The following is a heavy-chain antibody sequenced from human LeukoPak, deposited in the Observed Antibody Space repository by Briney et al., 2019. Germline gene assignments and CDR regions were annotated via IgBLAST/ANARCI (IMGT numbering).Heavy chain of an antibody. D-gene: IGHD5-24*01. CDR1: GGSFSGYY. V-gene: IGHV4-34*01. CDR3: ARRTDGYNYLNY. J-gene: IGHJ4*02. Sequence: PSETLSLTCVVYGGSFSGYYWSWIRQPPGKGLEWIGEINHSGSTNYNPSLKSRVTISVDTSKNQFSLKVTSVTAADTAVYYCARRTDGYNYLNYWGQGTLVTVSS. CDR2: INHSGST.